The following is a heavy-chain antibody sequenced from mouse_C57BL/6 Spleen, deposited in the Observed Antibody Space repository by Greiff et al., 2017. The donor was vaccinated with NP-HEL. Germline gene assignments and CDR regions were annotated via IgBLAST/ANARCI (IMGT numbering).Heavy chain of an antibody. V-gene: IGHV5-9-1*02. J-gene: IGHJ2*01. CDR1: GFTFSSYA. CDR2: ISSGGDYI. CDR3: TRVPYDGPLDY. Sequence: EVQWVESGEGLVKPGGSLKLSCAASGFTFSSYAMSWVRQTPEKRLEWVAYISSGGDYIYYADTVKGRFTISRDNARNTLYLQMSSLKSEDTAMYYCTRVPYDGPLDYWGQGTTLTVSS. D-gene: IGHD2-3*01.